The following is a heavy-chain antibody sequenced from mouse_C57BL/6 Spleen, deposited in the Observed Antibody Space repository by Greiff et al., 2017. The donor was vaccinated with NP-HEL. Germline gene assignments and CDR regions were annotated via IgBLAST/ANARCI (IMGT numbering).Heavy chain of an antibody. CDR1: GYTFTSYW. D-gene: IGHD2-1*01. CDR2: IDPSDSYT. CDR3: ARRGYGNYVAMDY. Sequence: QVQLQQSGAELVKPGASVKLSCKASGYTFTSYWMQWVKQRPGQGLEWIGEIDPSDSYTNYNHKFKGKATLTVDTSSSTAYMQLSSLTSEDSAVYYCARRGYGNYVAMDYWGQGTSVTVSS. V-gene: IGHV1-50*01. J-gene: IGHJ4*01.